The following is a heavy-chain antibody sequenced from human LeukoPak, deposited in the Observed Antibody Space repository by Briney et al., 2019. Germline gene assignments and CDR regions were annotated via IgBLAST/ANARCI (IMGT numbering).Heavy chain of an antibody. J-gene: IGHJ4*02. CDR1: GFTFSIYE. Sequence: GGSLRLSCAASGFTFSIYEMNWVRQAPGKGLEWVSYIGSSGRTRYYADSVKGRFTISRDNSKTSLYLLMNSLRAEDTAIYYCARDPDYYDRSDMGIDYWGQGTLVTVSS. V-gene: IGHV3-48*03. CDR2: IGSSGRTR. CDR3: ARDPDYYDRSDMGIDY. D-gene: IGHD3-22*01.